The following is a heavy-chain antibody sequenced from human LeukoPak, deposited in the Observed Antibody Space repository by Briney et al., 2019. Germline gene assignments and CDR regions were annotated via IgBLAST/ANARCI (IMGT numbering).Heavy chain of an antibody. CDR3: ARVSQMRYYDSSGSIYYYYYGMDV. Sequence: SETLSLTCTVSGGSISSGGYYWGWIRQHPGKGLEWTGYIYYSGSTYYNPSLKSRVTISVDTSKNQFSLKLSSVTAADTAVYYCARVSQMRYYDSSGSIYYYYYGMDVWGQGTTVTVSS. CDR2: IYYSGST. V-gene: IGHV4-31*03. CDR1: GGSISSGGYY. J-gene: IGHJ6*02. D-gene: IGHD3-22*01.